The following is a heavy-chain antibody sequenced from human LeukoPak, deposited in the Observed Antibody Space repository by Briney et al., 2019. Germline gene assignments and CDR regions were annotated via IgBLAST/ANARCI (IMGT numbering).Heavy chain of an antibody. CDR3: ATQGIAARPFALDV. J-gene: IGHJ6*04. D-gene: IGHD6-6*01. CDR1: GGSISSGSYY. CDR2: IYTSGST. Sequence: KASETLSLTCTVSGGSISSGSYYWSWIWQPAGKGLEWIGRIYTSGSTNYNPSLKSRVTISVDTSKNQFSLKLSSVTAADTAVYYCATQGIAARPFALDVWGKGTTVTVSS. V-gene: IGHV4-61*02.